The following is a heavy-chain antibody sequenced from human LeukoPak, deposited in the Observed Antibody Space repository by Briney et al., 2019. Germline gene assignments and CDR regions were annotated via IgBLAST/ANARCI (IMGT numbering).Heavy chain of an antibody. CDR2: IYHSGST. J-gene: IGHJ4*02. V-gene: IGHV4-30-2*01. CDR3: ARVIAAAVFDY. D-gene: IGHD6-13*01. Sequence: QTLSLTCTVSGGSISSGGYYWSWIRQPPGKGLEWIGYIYHSGSTYYNPSLKSRVTISVDRSKNQFSLKLSSVTAADTAVYYCARVIAAAVFDYWGQGTLVTVSS. CDR1: GGSISSGGYY.